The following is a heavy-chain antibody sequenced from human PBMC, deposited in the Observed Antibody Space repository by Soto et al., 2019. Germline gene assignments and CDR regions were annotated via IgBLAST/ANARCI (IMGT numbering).Heavy chain of an antibody. CDR1: GFTFNNYA. Sequence: DVQLLDSGGGLVQPGGSLRLSCAASGFTFNNYAMSWVRQAPGKGLEWVSTISVSGANTYYADTVKGRFTNSRDDSKNTLCLEMNSLGAEDTAVYYCAKDLGLGVIAGYPHDCWGQGTLVTVSS. CDR2: ISVSGANT. V-gene: IGHV3-23*01. D-gene: IGHD3-9*01. J-gene: IGHJ4*02. CDR3: AKDLGLGVIAGYPHDC.